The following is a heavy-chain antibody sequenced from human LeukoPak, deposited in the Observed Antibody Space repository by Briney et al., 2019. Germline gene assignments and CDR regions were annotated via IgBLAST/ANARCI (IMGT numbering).Heavy chain of an antibody. Sequence: PGGSLRLSCAASGFTFSSHGMHWVRQAPGKGLVWVSRTNRDDSDTSYADSVKGRFTISRDKAKSTLYLQMNSLRVEDTAVYYCARSANYFDTSGQDYWGQGTLVTVSS. CDR3: ARSANYFDTSGQDY. V-gene: IGHV3-74*01. D-gene: IGHD3-22*01. J-gene: IGHJ4*02. CDR1: GFTFSSHG. CDR2: TNRDDSDT.